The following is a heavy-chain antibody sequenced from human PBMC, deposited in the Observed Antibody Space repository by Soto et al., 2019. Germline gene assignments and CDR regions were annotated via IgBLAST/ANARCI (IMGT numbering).Heavy chain of an antibody. CDR2: IKQDGSEK. CDR3: ARHMGEHGLWSGYYGYYYYYYMDV. D-gene: IGHD3-3*01. Sequence: PGGSLRLSCAASGFTFSSYWMSWVRQAPGKGLEWVANIKQDGSEKYYVDSVKGRFTISRDNAKNSLYLQMNSLRAEDTAVYYCARHMGEHGLWSGYYGYYYYYYMDVWGKGTTVTVSS. CDR1: GFTFSSYW. J-gene: IGHJ6*03. V-gene: IGHV3-7*01.